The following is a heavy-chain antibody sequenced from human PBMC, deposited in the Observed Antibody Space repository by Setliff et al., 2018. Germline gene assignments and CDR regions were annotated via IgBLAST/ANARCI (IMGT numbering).Heavy chain of an antibody. Sequence: SVKVSCKASGYTFTTYAMSWMRQAPGQGPEWMGGTIPLFGTTDYAQKFHGRVTIITDESTSTAYMELSSLTSDDTAVYYCAREGVDTRSSTDYRYYMDVWGQGTTVTVSS. CDR3: AREGVDTRSSTDYRYYMDV. CDR1: GYTFTTYA. J-gene: IGHJ6*03. V-gene: IGHV1-69*05. D-gene: IGHD5-18*01. CDR2: TIPLFGTT.